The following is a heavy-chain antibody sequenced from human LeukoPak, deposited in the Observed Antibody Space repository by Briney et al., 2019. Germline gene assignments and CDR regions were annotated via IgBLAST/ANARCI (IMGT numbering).Heavy chain of an antibody. CDR1: GGSISSYY. CDR2: IYYSWST. D-gene: IGHD2-2*01. V-gene: IGHV4-59*08. Sequence: SETLSLTCTVSGGSISSYYWSLIRQPPGKGREGSGYIYYSWSTNYNPSLRSRVTISVDTYKNQFSLKLSSVTAADTAMYYCARHIGYCSTTTCQPGFHPWGQGTLVTVSS. J-gene: IGHJ5*02. CDR3: ARHIGYCSTTTCQPGFHP.